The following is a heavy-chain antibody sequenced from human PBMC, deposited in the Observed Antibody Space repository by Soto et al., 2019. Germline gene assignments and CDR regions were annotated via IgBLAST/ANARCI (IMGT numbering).Heavy chain of an antibody. J-gene: IGHJ5*02. CDR2: ISYDGNNK. CDR1: EFTFSNYA. Sequence: GGSLRLSCAASEFTFSNYAMHWVRQAPGKGLQWLAVISYDGNNKYYADSVEGRFTISRDNAKNSLYLQMNSLRDEDTAVYYCAREGTRGGFLNWFDPWGQGT. V-gene: IGHV3-30*03. D-gene: IGHD3-10*01. CDR3: AREGTRGGFLNWFDP.